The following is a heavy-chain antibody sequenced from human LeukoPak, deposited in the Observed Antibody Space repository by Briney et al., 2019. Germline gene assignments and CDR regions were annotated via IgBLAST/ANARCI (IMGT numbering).Heavy chain of an antibody. J-gene: IGHJ2*01. CDR3: AKSSSWFPVWYFDL. Sequence: PSETLSLTCTVSGGSISSYYWSWIRQPAGKGLEWIGRIYTSGSTNYNPSLKSRVTISVDTSKNQFSLKLSSVTAADTAVYYCAKSSSWFPVWYFDLWGRGTLVTVSS. V-gene: IGHV4-4*07. CDR2: IYTSGST. D-gene: IGHD6-13*01. CDR1: GGSISSYY.